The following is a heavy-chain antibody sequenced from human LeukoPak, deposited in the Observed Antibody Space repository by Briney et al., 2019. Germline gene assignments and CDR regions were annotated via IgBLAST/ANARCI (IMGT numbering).Heavy chain of an antibody. V-gene: IGHV4-31*03. J-gene: IGHJ4*02. CDR2: IYYSGST. CDR3: ARLADYYDSSGYSYYFDY. Sequence: PSQTLSLTCTVSGGSISSGGYYWSWIRQHPGKGLEWIGYIYYSGSTYYNPSLKSRVTISVDTSKNQFSLKLSSVTAADTAVYYCARLADYYDSSGYSYYFDYWGQETLVTVSS. CDR1: GGSISSGGYY. D-gene: IGHD3-22*01.